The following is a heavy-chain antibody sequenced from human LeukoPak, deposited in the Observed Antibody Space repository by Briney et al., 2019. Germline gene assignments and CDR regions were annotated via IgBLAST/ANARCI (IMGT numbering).Heavy chain of an antibody. CDR3: ASLASVYYYDSSGYYYYFDY. D-gene: IGHD3-22*01. CDR2: IYYSGST. Sequence: SETLSLTCSVSGGSFSSGSYYWSWIRQPPGMGLEWIGYIYYSGSTNYNPSLKSRDTISVDTSKNQFSLKLSSVTAADTAVYYCASLASVYYYDSSGYYYYFDYWGQGTLVTVSS. CDR1: GGSFSSGSYY. J-gene: IGHJ4*02. V-gene: IGHV4-61*01.